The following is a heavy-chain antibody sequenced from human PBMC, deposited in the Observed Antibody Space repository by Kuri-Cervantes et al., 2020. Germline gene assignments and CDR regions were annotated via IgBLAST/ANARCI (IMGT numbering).Heavy chain of an antibody. CDR3: SKGGGGPQQFNY. Sequence: GESLKISCAASGFTFDDYAMHWVRQAPGKGLEWVSGISGSGDRTWYRDSVKGRFTISRDNSKSTLYVQMNSLRAEDTAIYYCSKGGGGPQQFNYWGQGTLVTVSS. D-gene: IGHD2-15*01. CDR1: GFTFDDYA. V-gene: IGHV3-23*01. CDR2: ISGSGDRT. J-gene: IGHJ4*02.